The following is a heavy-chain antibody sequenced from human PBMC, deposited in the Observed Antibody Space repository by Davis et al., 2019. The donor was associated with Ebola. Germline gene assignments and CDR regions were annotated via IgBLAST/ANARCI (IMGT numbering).Heavy chain of an antibody. J-gene: IGHJ6*04. CDR2: VHSSGNI. D-gene: IGHD2-21*02. CDR3: ARLDASDSDFSFYGVDV. Sequence: MPGGSLRLSCTVSGDSISSYHWNWFRQSPGKGLEWIGYVHSSGNINYNPSLSSRVFISIDPSRNQFALRLTSVTSADTAVYFCARLDASDSDFSFYGVDVWGKGTTVIVSS. CDR1: GDSISSYH. V-gene: IGHV4-59*01.